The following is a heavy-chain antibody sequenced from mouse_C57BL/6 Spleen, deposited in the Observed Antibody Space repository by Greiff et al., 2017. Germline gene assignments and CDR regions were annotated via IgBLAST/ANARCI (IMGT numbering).Heavy chain of an antibody. CDR1: GFTFSSYA. CDR3: TRAPDSYYAMDY. J-gene: IGHJ4*01. V-gene: IGHV5-9-1*02. D-gene: IGHD3-1*01. Sequence: EVKLMESGEGLVKPGGSLKLSCAASGFTFSSYAMSWVRQTPEKRLEWVAYISSGGDYIYYADTVKGRFTISSDNARNTLYLQMSSLKSEDTAMYYCTRAPDSYYAMDYWGQGTSVTVSA. CDR2: ISSGGDYI.